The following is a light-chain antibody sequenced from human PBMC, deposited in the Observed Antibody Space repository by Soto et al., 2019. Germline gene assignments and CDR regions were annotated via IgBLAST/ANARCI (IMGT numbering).Light chain of an antibody. V-gene: IGKV3-20*01. Sequence: EIVLTQSPCTLSMSPGERATLSCRASQSLSSSSLAWYQQKPGQAPRLLISGASSRAAGTPGRFSGSGSGTDFTLTISSLQSEDFAVYYCQQYDNWPWTFGQGTKVDI. J-gene: IGKJ1*01. CDR3: QQYDNWPWT. CDR1: QSLSSSS. CDR2: GAS.